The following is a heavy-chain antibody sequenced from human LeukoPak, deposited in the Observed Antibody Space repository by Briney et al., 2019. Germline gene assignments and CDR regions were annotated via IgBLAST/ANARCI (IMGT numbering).Heavy chain of an antibody. Sequence: GGSLRLSCAASGFTFSSYAMHWVRQAPGKGLEWVSVIYSGGSTYYADSVKGRFTISRDNSKNTLYLQMNSLRAEDTAVYYCARVVRGGAFDIWGQGTMVTVSS. CDR2: IYSGGST. D-gene: IGHD3-10*01. CDR1: GFTFSSYA. J-gene: IGHJ3*02. V-gene: IGHV3-53*01. CDR3: ARVVRGGAFDI.